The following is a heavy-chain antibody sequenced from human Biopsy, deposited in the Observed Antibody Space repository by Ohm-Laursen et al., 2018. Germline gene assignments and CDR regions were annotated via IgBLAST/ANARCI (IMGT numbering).Heavy chain of an antibody. V-gene: IGHV1-8*01. CDR1: GYTFTSHD. Sequence: LVKVSCKASGYTFTSHDINWVRQATGQGLEWMGWMGPNTGNTVYAQRFQDRVTMTSDTSTGTAYMELTSLTSDDTAVYFCARWETTLGRSLDSWGQGTLVAVSS. D-gene: IGHD1-26*01. J-gene: IGHJ4*02. CDR2: MGPNTGNT. CDR3: ARWETTLGRSLDS.